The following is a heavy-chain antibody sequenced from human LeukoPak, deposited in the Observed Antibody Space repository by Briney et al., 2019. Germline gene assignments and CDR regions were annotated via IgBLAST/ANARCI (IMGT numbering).Heavy chain of an antibody. CDR2: ISSSSSTI. V-gene: IGHV3-48*04. J-gene: IGHJ6*03. CDR1: GFTFSSYS. Sequence: PGGSLRLSCAASGFTFSSYSMNWVRQARGKGLEWVSYISSSSSTIYYADSVKGRFTISRDNAKNSLYLQMNSLRAEDTAVYYCARDEISSVYYYYYYFMDVWGKGTTVTVSS. D-gene: IGHD6-6*01. CDR3: ARDEISSVYYYYYYFMDV.